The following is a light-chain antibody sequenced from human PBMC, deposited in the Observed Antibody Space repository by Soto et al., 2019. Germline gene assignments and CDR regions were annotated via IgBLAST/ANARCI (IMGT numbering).Light chain of an antibody. Sequence: EMVLTQSPGTLSLSPGERATLSCRASQSVSNNYLAWYQQKPGQAPRLLIYGASNRATGIPDRFSGSGSATDFTLTISRLEPEDCAVYYCQQYGSSGTFGQGPKVEIK. CDR1: QSVSNNY. V-gene: IGKV3-20*01. J-gene: IGKJ1*01. CDR3: QQYGSSGT. CDR2: GAS.